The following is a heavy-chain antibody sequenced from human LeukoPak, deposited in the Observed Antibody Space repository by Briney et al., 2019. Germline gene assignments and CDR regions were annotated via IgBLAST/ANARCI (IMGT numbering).Heavy chain of an antibody. V-gene: IGHV3-23*01. J-gene: IGHJ6*02. D-gene: IGHD3-9*01. Sequence: GGSLRLSCAASGFTFSSYAMSWVRQAPGKGLEWVSAISGSGGSTYYADSVKGRFTISRDNSKKTLYLQMNSLRAEDTAVYYCAKELRYFDWPSSYYYYYYGMDVWGQGTTVTVSS. CDR1: GFTFSSYA. CDR3: AKELRYFDWPSSYYYYYYGMDV. CDR2: ISGSGGST.